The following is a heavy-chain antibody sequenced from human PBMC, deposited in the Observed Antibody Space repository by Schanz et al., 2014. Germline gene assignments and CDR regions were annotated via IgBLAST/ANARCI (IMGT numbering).Heavy chain of an antibody. Sequence: QVQLQESGPGVVKPSQTLSLTFTVSGGSINSDAFYWTWIRQHPGKGLEWVGYIYFSGGTYYSPSLKSRVSITLDTTKNQYALNRPTVTTADTAVYYCARARIAAEEIDSWGQGTLVTASS. J-gene: IGHJ4*02. D-gene: IGHD6-13*01. CDR2: IYFSGGT. CDR1: GGSINSDAFY. V-gene: IGHV4-31*03. CDR3: ARARIAAEEIDS.